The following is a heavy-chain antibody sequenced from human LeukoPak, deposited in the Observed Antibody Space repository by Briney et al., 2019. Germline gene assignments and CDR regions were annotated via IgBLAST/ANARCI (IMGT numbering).Heavy chain of an antibody. J-gene: IGHJ4*02. Sequence: PSETLSLTCTVSGGSISSGDYYWSWIRQHPGKGLEWIGYIYYSGYTSYNPSLKSRVTISLDTSKNQFSLELSSVTAADTAVYYCARYHYGYGYWGQGTLVTASS. CDR1: GGSISSGDYY. CDR3: ARYHYGYGY. V-gene: IGHV4-31*03. CDR2: IYYSGYT. D-gene: IGHD3-10*01.